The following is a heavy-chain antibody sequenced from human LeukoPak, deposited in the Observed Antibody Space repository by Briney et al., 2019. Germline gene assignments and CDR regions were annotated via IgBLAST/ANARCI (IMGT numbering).Heavy chain of an antibody. Sequence: GASVKVSCKASGGTFSSYAISWVRQAPGQGLEWMGGIIPIFGTANYAQKFQGRVTITADESTSTAYMELSSLRSEDTAVYYCAREYCSSTSCLARRNNWFDPWGQGTLVTVSS. J-gene: IGHJ5*02. CDR3: AREYCSSTSCLARRNNWFDP. CDR2: IIPIFGTA. V-gene: IGHV1-69*01. D-gene: IGHD2-2*01. CDR1: GGTFSSYA.